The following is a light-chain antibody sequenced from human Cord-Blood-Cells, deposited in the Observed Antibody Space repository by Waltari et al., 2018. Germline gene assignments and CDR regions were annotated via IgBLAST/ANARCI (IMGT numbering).Light chain of an antibody. Sequence: QSVLTQPPSASGTPGQRVTISCSGSSSNIGSNTVTWYQQLPGTAPKLLIYSNNQRPSGVPDRFSGSKSGTSASLAISGLQSEDEADYYCEAWDDSLNGWVFGGGTKLTVL. J-gene: IGLJ3*02. CDR2: SNN. CDR1: SSNIGSNT. V-gene: IGLV1-44*01. CDR3: EAWDDSLNGWV.